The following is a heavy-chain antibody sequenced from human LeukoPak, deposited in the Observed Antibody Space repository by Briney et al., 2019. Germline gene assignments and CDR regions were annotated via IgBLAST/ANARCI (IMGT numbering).Heavy chain of an antibody. V-gene: IGHV1-24*01. CDR3: ATGKQWLEPAADYYGMDV. CDR2: FDPEDGET. CDR1: GYTLTELS. Sequence: APVKLSCKVSGYTLTELSMHWERQAPGKRLERRGGFDPEDGETIYAQKFQGRVTMTEDTSTDTAYMELSSLRSEDTAVYYCATGKQWLEPAADYYGMDVWGQGTTVTVSS. J-gene: IGHJ6*02. D-gene: IGHD6-19*01.